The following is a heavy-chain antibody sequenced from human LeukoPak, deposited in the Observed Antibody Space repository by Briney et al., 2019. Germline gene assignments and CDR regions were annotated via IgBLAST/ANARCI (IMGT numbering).Heavy chain of an antibody. Sequence: PGGPLRLSCAASGFTFSSYSMNRVRQAPGKGLEWVPSISSSSSYIYYADSVKGRFTISRDNAKNSLYLQMNSLRAEDTAVYYCARRRRTGHFDYWGQGTLVTVSS. CDR2: ISSSSSYI. V-gene: IGHV3-21*01. CDR1: GFTFSSYS. J-gene: IGHJ4*02. D-gene: IGHD6-6*01. CDR3: ARRRRTGHFDY.